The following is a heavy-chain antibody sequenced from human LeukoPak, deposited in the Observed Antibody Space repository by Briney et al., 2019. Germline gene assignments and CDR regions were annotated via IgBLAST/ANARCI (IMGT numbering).Heavy chain of an antibody. Sequence: GGSLRLSCAASGFSFSTYWMSWVRQAPGKGLEWVANINQDGTEKYYVDSVKGRFTVSRDYAKNTLYLQMNSLRVEDTAVYYCATPVPHGSDASLYYYYMDVWGKGTTVTISS. CDR2: INQDGTEK. D-gene: IGHD3-10*01. CDR1: GFSFSTYW. J-gene: IGHJ6*03. CDR3: ATPVPHGSDASLYYYYMDV. V-gene: IGHV3-7*01.